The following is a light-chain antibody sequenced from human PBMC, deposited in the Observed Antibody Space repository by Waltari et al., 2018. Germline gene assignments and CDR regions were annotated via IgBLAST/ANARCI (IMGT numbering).Light chain of an antibody. CDR2: YAN. J-gene: IGKJ1*01. CDR1: QGISSY. V-gene: IGKV1-13*02. Sequence: IQMSQSPSSLSSSVGDRVPITCRASQGISSYLNWYQQKPGKAPKLLIYYANSLASGVPSRFSGSGSGTEFTLTISSLQPEDFATYYCQQGNSNPWTFGQGTKVEIK. CDR3: QQGNSNPWT.